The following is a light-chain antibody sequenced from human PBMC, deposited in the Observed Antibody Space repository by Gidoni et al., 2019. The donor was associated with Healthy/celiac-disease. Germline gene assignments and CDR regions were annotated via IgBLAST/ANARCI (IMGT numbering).Light chain of an antibody. CDR3: SSYTSSSTRG. Sequence: QSALTQPASVSGSPGQSITISCTGTRSDVGGYNYVSWYQQHPGKAPKLMIHDVSNRPSGVSNRFSGSKSGNTASLTISGLQAEDEADYYCSSYTSSSTRGFGGGTKLTVL. CDR2: DVS. CDR1: RSDVGGYNY. J-gene: IGLJ3*02. V-gene: IGLV2-14*01.